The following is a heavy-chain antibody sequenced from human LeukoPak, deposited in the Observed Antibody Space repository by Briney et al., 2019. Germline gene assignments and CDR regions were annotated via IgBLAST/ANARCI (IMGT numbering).Heavy chain of an antibody. J-gene: IGHJ6*03. V-gene: IGHV4-34*01. CDR3: ARGRPSAAFYYYYYMDV. CDR1: GGSFSGYY. D-gene: IGHD6-13*01. CDR2: INHSGST. Sequence: PSETLSLTCAVYGGSFSGYYWSWIRQPPGKGLEWIGEINHSGSTNYNPSLKSRVTISVDTSKNQFSLKLSSVTAADTAVYYCARGRPSAAFYYYYYMDVWGKGTTVTVSS.